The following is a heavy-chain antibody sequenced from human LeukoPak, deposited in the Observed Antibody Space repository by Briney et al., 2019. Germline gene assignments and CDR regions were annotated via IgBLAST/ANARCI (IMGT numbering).Heavy chain of an antibody. J-gene: IGHJ4*02. CDR1: GGSISSYY. CDR2: IYYSGST. D-gene: IGHD3-22*01. Sequence: SETLSLTCTVSGGSISSYYWSWIRQPPGKGLEWIGYIYYSGSTNYNPSLKSRVTISVDTSKNQFSLKLSSVTAADTAVYYCARGAWDSSGYYVYYFDYWGQGTLVTVSS. CDR3: ARGAWDSSGYYVYYFDY. V-gene: IGHV4-59*12.